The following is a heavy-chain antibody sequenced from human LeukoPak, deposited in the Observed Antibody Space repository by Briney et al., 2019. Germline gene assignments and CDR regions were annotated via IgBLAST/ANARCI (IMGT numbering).Heavy chain of an antibody. CDR1: GGSISSGGYS. D-gene: IGHD6-19*01. CDR3: ASPAGYSSGWYEGDAHNYYYYGMDV. Sequence: SETLSLTCAVSGGSISSGGYSWSWIRQPPGKGLEWIGYIYYSGSTYYNPSLKSRVTISVDTSKNQFSLKLSSVTAADTAVYYCASPAGYSSGWYEGDAHNYYYYGMDVWGQGTTVTVSS. V-gene: IGHV4-31*11. J-gene: IGHJ6*02. CDR2: IYYSGST.